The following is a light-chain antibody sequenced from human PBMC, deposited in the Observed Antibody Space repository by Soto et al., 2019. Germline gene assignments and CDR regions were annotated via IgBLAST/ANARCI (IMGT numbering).Light chain of an antibody. CDR1: SSNIGSNY. V-gene: IGLV1-47*02. Sequence: QSVLTQPPSASGAPGQRVIISCSGSSSNIGSNYVYWFQQLPGTAPKLLMYNNNERPSGVPDRISASKSGTSASLAISGLRSEDEADYYCGAWDGRLSVYVFGTGTKVTVL. J-gene: IGLJ1*01. CDR2: NNN. CDR3: GAWDGRLSVYV.